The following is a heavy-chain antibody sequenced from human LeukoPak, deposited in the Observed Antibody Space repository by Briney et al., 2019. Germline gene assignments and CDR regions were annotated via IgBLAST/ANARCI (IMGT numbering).Heavy chain of an antibody. J-gene: IGHJ4*02. D-gene: IGHD1-26*01. CDR2: ISSSSSTI. CDR3: ARDRVGSYSAIDY. Sequence: GGSLRLSCAASGFTFSSYSMNWVRQAPGKGLEWVSFISSSSSTIYYADSVKGRFTISRDNAKNSLYLQMNSLRAEDTAVYYCARDRVGSYSAIDYWGQGTLVTVSS. CDR1: GFTFSSYS. V-gene: IGHV3-48*04.